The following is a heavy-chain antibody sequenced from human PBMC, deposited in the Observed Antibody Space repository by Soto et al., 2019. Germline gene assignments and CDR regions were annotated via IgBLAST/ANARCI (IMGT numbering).Heavy chain of an antibody. J-gene: IGHJ5*02. CDR1: GYTFTSYA. V-gene: IGHV1-3*01. CDR3: ASGYFVVFRYCSGGSCLDWFDP. Sequence: QVPLVQSGAEVKKPGASVKVSCKASGYTFTSYAMHWVRQAPGQRLEWMGWINAGNGNTKYSQNFQGRVTITRDTSASAAHVELSSLRSEDTAVYYGASGYFVVFRYCSGGSCLDWFDPWGQGNLVTASS. CDR2: INAGNGNT. D-gene: IGHD2-15*01.